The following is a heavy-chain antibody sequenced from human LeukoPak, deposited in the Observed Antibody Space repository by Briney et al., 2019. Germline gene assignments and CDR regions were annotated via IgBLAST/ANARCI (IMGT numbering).Heavy chain of an antibody. D-gene: IGHD6-13*01. CDR1: GFTFDDYG. CDR2: INWNGGST. CDR3: ARNTAAGLFDY. V-gene: IGHV3-20*01. Sequence: PGGSLRLSCAASGFTFDDYGMSWVRAAPGKGLEWVSGINWNGGSTGYADSVKGRFTISRDNAKNSLYLQMNSLRAEDTALYHCARNTAAGLFDYWGQGTLVTVSS. J-gene: IGHJ4*02.